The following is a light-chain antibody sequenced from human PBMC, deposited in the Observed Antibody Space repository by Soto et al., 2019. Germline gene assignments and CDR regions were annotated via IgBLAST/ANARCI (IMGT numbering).Light chain of an antibody. Sequence: QSALTQPPSASGSPGQSVTISCTGTSSDVGGYKYVSWYQQHPGKVPKLMIYEVSKRPSGVPDRFSGSKSGNTASLTVSGLQAEDEADYYCRPYAGSNHVVFGGGTKLTVL. CDR3: RPYAGSNHVV. CDR1: SSDVGGYKY. CDR2: EVS. J-gene: IGLJ2*01. V-gene: IGLV2-8*01.